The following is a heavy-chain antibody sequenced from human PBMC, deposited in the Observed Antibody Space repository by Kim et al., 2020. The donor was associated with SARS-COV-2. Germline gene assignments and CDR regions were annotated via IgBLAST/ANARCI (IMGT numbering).Heavy chain of an antibody. Sequence: SETLSLTCTVSGGSISSYYWSWVRQPPGKGLEWIGQIYYSGVTNYYPSLTCGVNISVDTSKTQFSLKLSSVSAADTAVYYCARIPTISTLGAPRFKWFDPWGQGARVTVSS. J-gene: IGHJ5*02. CDR3: ARIPTISTLGAPRFKWFDP. D-gene: IGHD4-4*01. CDR2: IYYSGVT. CDR1: GGSISSYY. V-gene: IGHV4-59*01.